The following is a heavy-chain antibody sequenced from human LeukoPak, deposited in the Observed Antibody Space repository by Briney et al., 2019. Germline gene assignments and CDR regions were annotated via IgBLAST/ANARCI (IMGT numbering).Heavy chain of an antibody. D-gene: IGHD2-8*02. Sequence: GGSLRLSCAASAFTFGEYAMSWARQAPGKGLEWVVFIKSKGYGGTIEYAASVRGRVTISRDESKSTAYLQKNSLKTEDTAVYYCTRDRRDDTGYFDYWGQGTLVTVSS. CDR2: IKSKGYGGTI. CDR3: TRDRRDDTGYFDY. CDR1: AFTFGEYA. J-gene: IGHJ4*02. V-gene: IGHV3-49*04.